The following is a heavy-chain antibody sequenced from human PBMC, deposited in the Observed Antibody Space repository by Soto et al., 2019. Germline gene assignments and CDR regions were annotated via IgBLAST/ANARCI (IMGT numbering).Heavy chain of an antibody. Sequence: GGSLRLSCAASGFTFSSYGMHWVRQAPGKGLEWVAVIWYDGSNKYYADSVMGRFTISRDNSKNTLYLQMSSLRAEDTAVYYCARPYGDSVSWWFAPWRQGTLVTVSS. CDR3: ARPYGDSVSWWFAP. V-gene: IGHV3-33*01. CDR1: GFTFSSYG. D-gene: IGHD4-17*01. J-gene: IGHJ5*02. CDR2: IWYDGSNK.